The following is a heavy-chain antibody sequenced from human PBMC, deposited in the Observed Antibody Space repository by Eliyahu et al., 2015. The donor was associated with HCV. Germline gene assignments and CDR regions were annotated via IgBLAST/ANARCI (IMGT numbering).Heavy chain of an antibody. CDR1: GGSXSGYY. CDR3: ARRRGYSYNTYYYYYGMDV. V-gene: IGHV4-34*01. CDR2: INHSGST. J-gene: IGHJ6*02. Sequence: QVQLQQWGAGLLKPSETLSLTCAVYGGSXSGYYXXWIRQPPGKGLEWIGEINHSGSTNYNPSLKSRVTISVDTSKNQFSLKLSSVTAAXTAVYYCARRRGYSYNTYYYYYGMDVWGQGTTVTVSS. D-gene: IGHD5-18*01.